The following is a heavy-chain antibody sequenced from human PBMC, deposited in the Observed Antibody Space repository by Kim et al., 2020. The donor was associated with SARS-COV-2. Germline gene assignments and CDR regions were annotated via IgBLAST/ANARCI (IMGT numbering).Heavy chain of an antibody. D-gene: IGHD2-15*01. V-gene: IGHV3-64*01. J-gene: IGHJ5*02. CDR3: ARAGGDCSGGSCYNWFDP. Sequence: KGRSTISRDNSKNTLYLQMGSLRAEDMAVYYCARAGGDCSGGSCYNWFDPWGQGTLVTVSS.